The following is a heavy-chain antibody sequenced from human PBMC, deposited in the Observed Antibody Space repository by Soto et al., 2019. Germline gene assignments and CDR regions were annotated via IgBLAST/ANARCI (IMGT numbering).Heavy chain of an antibody. V-gene: IGHV4-34*01. J-gene: IGHJ6*02. D-gene: IGHD3-10*01. CDR2: INHSGST. Sequence: SETLSLTCAVYGGSFSGDYWSWIRQPPGKGLEWIGEINHSGSTNYNPSLKSRVTISVDTSKNQFSLKLSSVTAADTAVYYCARIYGSGSYYIAHYYYYGMDVWGQGTTVT. CDR3: ARIYGSGSYYIAHYYYYGMDV. CDR1: GGSFSGDY.